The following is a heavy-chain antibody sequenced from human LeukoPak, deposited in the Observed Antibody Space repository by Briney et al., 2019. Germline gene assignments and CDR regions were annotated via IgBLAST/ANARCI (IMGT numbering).Heavy chain of an antibody. D-gene: IGHD6-13*01. CDR3: ARRSSIAAAGTALDY. J-gene: IGHJ4*02. V-gene: IGHV3-11*06. Sequence: GGSLRLSCAASGFTFSDYYMSWIRQAPGKGLEWVSYISSSSSYTNYADSVKGRFTISRDNAKNSLYLQMNSLRAEDTAVYYCARRSSIAAAGTALDYWGQGTLVTV. CDR2: ISSSSSYT. CDR1: GFTFSDYY.